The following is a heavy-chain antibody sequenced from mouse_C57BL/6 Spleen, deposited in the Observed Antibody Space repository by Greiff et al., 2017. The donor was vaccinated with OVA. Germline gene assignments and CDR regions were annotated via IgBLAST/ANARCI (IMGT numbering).Heavy chain of an antibody. CDR3: ARGELGQGYFDY. D-gene: IGHD4-1*01. CDR2: ISYDGSN. CDR1: GYSITSGYY. V-gene: IGHV3-6*01. J-gene: IGHJ2*01. Sequence: EVKLMESGPGLVKPSQSLSLTCSVTGYSITSGYYWNWIRQFPGNKLEWMGYISYDGSNNYNPSLKNRISITRDTSKNQFFLKLNSVTTEDTATYYCARGELGQGYFDYWGQGTTLTVSS.